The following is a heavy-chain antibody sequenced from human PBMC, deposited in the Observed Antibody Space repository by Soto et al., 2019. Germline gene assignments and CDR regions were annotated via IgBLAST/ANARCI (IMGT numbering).Heavy chain of an antibody. CDR1: GFTFSSYS. J-gene: IGHJ4*02. Sequence: PGGSLRLSCAASGFTFSSYSMNWVRQAPGKGLEWVSYISSSSRTIYYADSVKGRFTISRDNAKNSLYLQMNSLRAEDTAVYYCARDQPLTMELNPFDYWGQGTLVTVSS. CDR3: ARDQPLTMELNPFDY. CDR2: ISSSSRTI. V-gene: IGHV3-48*01. D-gene: IGHD1-7*01.